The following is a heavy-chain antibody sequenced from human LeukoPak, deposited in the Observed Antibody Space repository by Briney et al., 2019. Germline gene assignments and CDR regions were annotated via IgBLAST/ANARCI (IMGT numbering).Heavy chain of an antibody. CDR2: IHMSGST. V-gene: IGHV4-4*07. D-gene: IGHD3-22*01. Sequence: PSETLSLTCIFSGGSISSYYWSWIRQPAGKGLEWIGRIHMSGSTNYNPSLKSRVTMSVDTSKNQFSLKLSSVTAADTAVYYCARDRYYYDSSGPPFDYWGQGTLVTVSS. CDR1: GGSISSYY. CDR3: ARDRYYYDSSGPPFDY. J-gene: IGHJ4*02.